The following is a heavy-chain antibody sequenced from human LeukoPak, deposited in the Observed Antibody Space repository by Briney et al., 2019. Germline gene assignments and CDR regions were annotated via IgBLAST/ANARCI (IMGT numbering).Heavy chain of an antibody. Sequence: ASVTVSFTASGGTFSSYAISWVRQAPGQGLEWMGGIIPIFGTANYAQKFQGRVTITTDESTSTAYMELSSLRSEDTAVYYCARAFLDTAMGRYYYYYYMDVWGKGTTVTVSS. D-gene: IGHD5-18*01. CDR3: ARAFLDTAMGRYYYYYYMDV. J-gene: IGHJ6*03. CDR1: GGTFSSYA. CDR2: IIPIFGTA. V-gene: IGHV1-69*05.